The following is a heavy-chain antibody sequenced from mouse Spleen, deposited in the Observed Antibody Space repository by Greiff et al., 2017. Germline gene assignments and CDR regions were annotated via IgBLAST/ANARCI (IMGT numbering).Heavy chain of an antibody. CDR1: GFTFSSYA. CDR2: ISSGGSYT. D-gene: IGHD1-2*01. V-gene: IGHV5-9-1*01. CDR3: ARGHYYGFFDY. J-gene: IGHJ2*01. Sequence: EVKLQESGGGLVKPGGSLKLSCAASGFTFSSYAMSWVRQTPEKRLEWVATISSGGSYTYYPDSVKGRFTISRDNAKNTLYLQMSSLRSEDTAMYYCARGHYYGFFDYWGQGTTLTVSS.